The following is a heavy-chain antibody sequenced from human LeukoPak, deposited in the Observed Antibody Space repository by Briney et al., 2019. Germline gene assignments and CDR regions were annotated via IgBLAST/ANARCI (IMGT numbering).Heavy chain of an antibody. D-gene: IGHD1-14*01. CDR3: ARQPGGTAAFDI. Sequence: WETMSLTCTVSGGSINSYYWSWIRQPPGKGLEWIGYISYTGGETNYNPSLKSRLTISVDTSKNQFSLMLTSVTAADTAVYYCARQPGGTAAFDIWAQGTMVTVSS. CDR1: GGSINSYY. V-gene: IGHV4-59*08. CDR2: ISYTGGET. J-gene: IGHJ3*02.